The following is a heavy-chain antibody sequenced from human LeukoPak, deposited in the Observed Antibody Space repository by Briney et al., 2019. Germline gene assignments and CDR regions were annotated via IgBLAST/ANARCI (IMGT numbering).Heavy chain of an antibody. CDR2: IIPIFGTA. J-gene: IGHJ6*03. CDR3: ARLAAAHTDYYMDV. V-gene: IGHV1-69*01. CDR1: GGTFSSYA. D-gene: IGHD6-13*01. Sequence: VASVKVSCKASGGTFSSYAISWVRHAPGQGLEWMGGIIPIFGTANYAQKFQGRVTITADESTSTAYMELSSLRSEDTAVYYCARLAAAHTDYYMDVWGKGTTVTVSS.